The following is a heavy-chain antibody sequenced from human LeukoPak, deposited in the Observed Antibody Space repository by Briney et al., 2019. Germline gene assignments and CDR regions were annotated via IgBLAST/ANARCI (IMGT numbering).Heavy chain of an antibody. CDR3: ARGYCGGDCLDY. D-gene: IGHD2-21*01. Sequence: PGRSLRLSCAASGFTFSSYAMHWVRQAPGKGLEWVAVISYDGSNKYSADSVKGRFTISRDNSKNTLYLQMNSLRAEDTAVYYCARGYCGGDCLDYWGQGTLATVSS. V-gene: IGHV3-30*04. CDR1: GFTFSSYA. CDR2: ISYDGSNK. J-gene: IGHJ4*02.